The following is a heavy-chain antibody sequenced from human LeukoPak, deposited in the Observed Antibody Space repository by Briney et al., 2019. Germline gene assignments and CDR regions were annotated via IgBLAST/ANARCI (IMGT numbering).Heavy chain of an antibody. CDR1: GASTSSRY. CDR3: AQTTGWPGFDF. D-gene: IGHD6-19*01. V-gene: IGHV4-59*08. J-gene: IGHJ4*02. Sequence: SETLSLTCSASGASTSSRYWSWIRQSPGRTLEWIGHIYNGRNTKYNPSLTSRVTISVDTSKDQFSLRMTSVTAADTAIYYCAQTTGWPGFDFWGPGALVTVSS. CDR2: IYNGRNT.